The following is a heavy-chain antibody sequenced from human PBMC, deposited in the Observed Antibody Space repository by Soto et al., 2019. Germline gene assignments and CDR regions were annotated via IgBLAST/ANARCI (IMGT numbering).Heavy chain of an antibody. J-gene: IGHJ4*02. CDR2: IVVGSGNT. V-gene: IGHV1-58*01. D-gene: IGHD3-22*01. CDR3: AAIPPYYYDSSGYRFVFFDY. CDR1: GFTFTSSS. Sequence: SVKVSCKASGFTFTSSSLQWVRQARGQRLEWIGWIVVGSGNTNYAQKFQERVTITRDMSTSTAYMELSSLRSEDTAVYYCAAIPPYYYDSSGYRFVFFDYWGQGTLVTVSS.